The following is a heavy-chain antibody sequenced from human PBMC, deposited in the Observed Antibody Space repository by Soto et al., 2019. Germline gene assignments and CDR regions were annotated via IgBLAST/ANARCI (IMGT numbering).Heavy chain of an antibody. J-gene: IGHJ4*02. CDR3: ARGVHYDSSGYYYFY. Sequence: ASVKVSCKASGGTFSTYAIDWVRQAPGQGLEWMGGIIPLFGTAKYAQNFQGRITITADESTNTAYMELRSLRSQDTAVYYCARGVHYDSSGYYYFYWGQGTLVTVSS. CDR1: GGTFSTYA. D-gene: IGHD3-22*01. V-gene: IGHV1-69*13. CDR2: IIPLFGTA.